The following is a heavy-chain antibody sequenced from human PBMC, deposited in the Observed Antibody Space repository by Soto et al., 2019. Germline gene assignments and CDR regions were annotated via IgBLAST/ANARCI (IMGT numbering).Heavy chain of an antibody. CDR2: IYYSGST. V-gene: IGHV4-59*01. CDR1: GGSISSYY. D-gene: IGHD3-10*01. J-gene: IGHJ6*03. Sequence: PSETLSLTCTVSGGSISSYYWSWIRQPPGKGLEWIGYIYYSGSTNYNPSLKSRVTISVDTSKNQFSLKLSSVTAADTAVYYCARGSGLWFGELSYYYYYMDVWGKGPTVTVSS. CDR3: ARGSGLWFGELSYYYYYMDV.